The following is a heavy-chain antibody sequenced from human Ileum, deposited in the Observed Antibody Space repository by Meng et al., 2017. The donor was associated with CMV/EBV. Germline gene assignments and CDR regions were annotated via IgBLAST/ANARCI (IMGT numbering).Heavy chain of an antibody. CDR3: AQRIYIDSYYFDS. Sequence: QLQGSGPGLVKPSETLSLPCTVSGGPISSNYYWGWIRQSPGKGLEWIGSLYYNGDTYYNPSLKSRVTLSVDTSKNQFSLKLNSVIAADTAVYYCAQRIYIDSYYFDSWGQGTLVTVSS. D-gene: IGHD2/OR15-2a*01. CDR1: GGPISSNYY. J-gene: IGHJ4*02. CDR2: LYYNGDT. V-gene: IGHV4-39*07.